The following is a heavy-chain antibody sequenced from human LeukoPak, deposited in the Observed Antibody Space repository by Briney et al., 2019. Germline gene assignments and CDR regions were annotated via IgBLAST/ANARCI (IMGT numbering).Heavy chain of an antibody. CDR2: ISSSSSYI. V-gene: IGHV3-21*01. CDR3: ARGLMIAAAGTVDY. Sequence: GGSLRLSCAASGFTFSSYSMNWVRQAPGKGLEWVSSISSSSSYIYYADSVKGRFTTSRDNAKNSLYLQMNSLRAEDMAVYYCARGLMIAAAGTVDYWGQGTLVTVSS. J-gene: IGHJ4*02. CDR1: GFTFSSYS. D-gene: IGHD6-13*01.